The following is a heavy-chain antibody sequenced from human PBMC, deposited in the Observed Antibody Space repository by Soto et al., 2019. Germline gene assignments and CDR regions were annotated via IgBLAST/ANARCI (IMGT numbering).Heavy chain of an antibody. D-gene: IGHD2-15*01. Sequence: QVQLVESGGGVVQPGRSLRLSCAASGFTFSSYAMHWVRQAPGKGLEWVAVISYDGSNKYYADSVKGRFTISRDNSKNTLYLQMNSLRAEDTAVYYCARDGAWWLYETHWGQGTLVTVSS. J-gene: IGHJ4*02. V-gene: IGHV3-30-3*01. CDR2: ISYDGSNK. CDR3: ARDGAWWLYETH. CDR1: GFTFSSYA.